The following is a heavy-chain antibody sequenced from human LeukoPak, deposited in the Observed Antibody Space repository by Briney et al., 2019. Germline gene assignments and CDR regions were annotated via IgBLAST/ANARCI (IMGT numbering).Heavy chain of an antibody. CDR2: INAGNGNT. J-gene: IGHJ4*02. CDR1: GYTFTSYA. D-gene: IGHD6-13*01. CDR3: AREAAAGKIFDY. V-gene: IGHV1-3*01. Sequence: ASVKVSCKASGYTFTSYAMHWVRQAPGQRLEWMGWINAGNGNTKYSQKFQGRVTITADESTSTAYMELSSLRSEDTAVYYCAREAAAGKIFDYWGQGTLVTVSS.